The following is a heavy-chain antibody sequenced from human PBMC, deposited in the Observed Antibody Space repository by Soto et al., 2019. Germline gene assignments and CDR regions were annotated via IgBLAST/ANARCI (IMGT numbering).Heavy chain of an antibody. V-gene: IGHV4-59*01. CDR3: ARGRAVLRYFDWLDYYYGMDV. CDR1: GGSISSYY. J-gene: IGHJ6*02. D-gene: IGHD3-9*01. Sequence: SETLSLTCTVSGGSISSYYWSWIRQPPGKGLEWIGYIYYGGSTNYNPSLKSRATISVDTSKNQFSLKLSSVTAADAAVYYCARGRAVLRYFDWLDYYYGMDVWGQGTTVTVSS. CDR2: IYYGGST.